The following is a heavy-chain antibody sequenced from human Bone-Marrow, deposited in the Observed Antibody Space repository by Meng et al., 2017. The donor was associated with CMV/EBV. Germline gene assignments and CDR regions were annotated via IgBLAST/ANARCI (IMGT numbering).Heavy chain of an antibody. J-gene: IGHJ4*02. CDR3: ARGAGVVPAAKRGGGFDY. V-gene: IGHV4-34*01. D-gene: IGHD2-2*01. CDR2: INHSGST. Sequence: SETLSLTCAVYGGSFSGYYWSWIRQPPGKGLEWIGEINHSGSTNYNPSLKSRVTISVDTSKNQFSLKLSSVTAADTAVYYCARGAGVVPAAKRGGGFDYWGQGTRVTVSS. CDR1: GGSFSGYY.